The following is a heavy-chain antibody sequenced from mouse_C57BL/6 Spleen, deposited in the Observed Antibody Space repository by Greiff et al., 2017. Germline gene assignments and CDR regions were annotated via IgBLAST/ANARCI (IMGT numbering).Heavy chain of an antibody. V-gene: IGHV2-2*01. D-gene: IGHD2-1*01. CDR2: IWSGGST. Sequence: VKVVESGPGLVQPSQSLSITCTVSGFSLTSYGVHWVRQSPGKGLEWLGVIWSGGSTDYNAAFISRLSISKDNSKSQVFFKMNSLQADDTAIYYCARNGGDYYGTEGFAYWGQGTLVTVSA. J-gene: IGHJ3*01. CDR3: ARNGGDYYGTEGFAY. CDR1: GFSLTSYG.